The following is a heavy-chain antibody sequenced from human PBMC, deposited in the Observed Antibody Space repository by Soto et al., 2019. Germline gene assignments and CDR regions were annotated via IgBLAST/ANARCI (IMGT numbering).Heavy chain of an antibody. Sequence: QVQLAESGGGVVQPGRSLRLSCIGSGFRFSDYGMHWVRQAPGKGLEWVAMMSFDGTYKYSADSVKGRFIISRDNSKNTLYLQMNSLRAEETAVYYCAKDRRDGEYNSVYDFWGQGALVTVSS. V-gene: IGHV3-30*18. CDR2: MSFDGTYK. J-gene: IGHJ4*02. D-gene: IGHD4-17*01. CDR3: AKDRRDGEYNSVYDF. CDR1: GFRFSDYG.